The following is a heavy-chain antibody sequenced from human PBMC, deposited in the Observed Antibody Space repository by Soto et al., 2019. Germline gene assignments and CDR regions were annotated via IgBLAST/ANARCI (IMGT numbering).Heavy chain of an antibody. J-gene: IGHJ4*02. V-gene: IGHV4-31*03. CDR1: GGSISSGGYY. D-gene: IGHD3-10*01. Sequence: SETLSLTCTVSGGSISSGGYYWSWIRQHPGKGLEWIGYIYYSGSTYYNPSLKSRVTISVDTSKNQFPLKLSSVTAADTAVYYCARVSYYYGSGSYSRIYYFDYWGQGTLVTVSS. CDR3: ARVSYYYGSGSYSRIYYFDY. CDR2: IYYSGST.